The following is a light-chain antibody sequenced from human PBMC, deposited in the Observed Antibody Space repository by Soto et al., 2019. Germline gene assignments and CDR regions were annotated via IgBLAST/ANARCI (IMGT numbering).Light chain of an antibody. J-gene: IGKJ2*01. CDR1: QSVSSGY. CDR3: QQYGTSPYT. Sequence: EIVLTQSPGTLSLSPGERATLSCRASQSVSSGYLDWYQQKPGQAPRLLIYGASSRATGIPDRFSGSWSGTDFTLTISRREPEDFAVYYCQQYGTSPYTFGQGTKLEIK. CDR2: GAS. V-gene: IGKV3-20*01.